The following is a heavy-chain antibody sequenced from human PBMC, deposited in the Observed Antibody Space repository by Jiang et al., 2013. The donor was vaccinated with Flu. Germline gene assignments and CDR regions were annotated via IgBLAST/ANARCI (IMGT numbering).Heavy chain of an antibody. CDR2: IFPIDSDT. J-gene: IGHJ2*01. Sequence: GAEVKKPGESLKISCQASGYTFARYWIGWVRQMPGKGLEWMGIIFPIDSDTKYSPSFQGRVTISVDKSINTAYLQWSSLKTSDTAIYYCARRSTNWPHYYFELWGRGTLVTVSS. CDR3: ARRSTNWPHYYFEL. V-gene: IGHV5-51*01. D-gene: IGHD7-27*01. CDR1: GYTFARYW.